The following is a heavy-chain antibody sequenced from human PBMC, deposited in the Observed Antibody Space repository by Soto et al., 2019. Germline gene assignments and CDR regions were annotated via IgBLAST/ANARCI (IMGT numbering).Heavy chain of an antibody. CDR1: SGSISSSNW. CDR2: IYHSGST. Sequence: PSETLSLTCAVSSGSISSSNWWSWVRQPPGKGLEWIGEIYHSGSTNYNPSLKSRVTISVDKSKNQFSLKLSSVTAADTAVYYCATRRAFGVVRGYAFDIWGQGTMVTVSS. V-gene: IGHV4-4*02. J-gene: IGHJ3*02. CDR3: ATRRAFGVVRGYAFDI. D-gene: IGHD3-3*01.